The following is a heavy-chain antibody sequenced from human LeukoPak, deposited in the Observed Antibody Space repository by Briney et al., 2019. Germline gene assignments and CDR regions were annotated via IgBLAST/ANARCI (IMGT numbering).Heavy chain of an antibody. J-gene: IGHJ4*02. V-gene: IGHV3-74*01. Sequence: GGSLRLSCAASGFTFSSYWMHWVRQAPGKGLVWVSRINSDGSSTSYADSVKGRFTISRDNAENTLYLQMNSLRAEDTAVYYCASLSGSGRNFDYWGQGTLVTVSS. D-gene: IGHD3-10*01. CDR2: INSDGSST. CDR3: ASLSGSGRNFDY. CDR1: GFTFSSYW.